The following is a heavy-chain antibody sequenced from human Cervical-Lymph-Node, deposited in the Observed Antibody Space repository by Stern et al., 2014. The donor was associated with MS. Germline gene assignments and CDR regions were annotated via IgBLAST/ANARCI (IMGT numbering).Heavy chain of an antibody. V-gene: IGHV4-39*01. J-gene: IGHJ4*02. CDR2: IYYTGST. CDR3: ARYDFWSHKHFDF. CDR1: GGSISSSSYH. Sequence: QLQLQESGPGLVKPSETLSLTCTVSGGSISSSSYHWGWIRQPPGKGLEWIGNIYYTGSTYYNPSLNSLVTISIDPTKTKFPLKRSSVTAADTAVYYCARYDFWSHKHFDFWGQGTLVTVSS. D-gene: IGHD3-3*01.